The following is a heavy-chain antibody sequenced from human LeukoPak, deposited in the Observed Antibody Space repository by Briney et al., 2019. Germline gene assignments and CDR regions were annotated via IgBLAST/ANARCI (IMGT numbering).Heavy chain of an antibody. CDR2: ISGSGGST. V-gene: IGHV3-23*01. CDR3: AKGGTYYYDSSGYSYFDY. CDR1: GFTFSSYA. Sequence: GGSLRLSCAASGFTFSSYAMSWVRQAPGKGLEWVSAISGSGGSTYYADSVKGRFTISRDNYKNTLYLQMNSLRAEDTAVYYCAKGGTYYYDSSGYSYFDYWGQGTLVTVSS. J-gene: IGHJ4*02. D-gene: IGHD3-22*01.